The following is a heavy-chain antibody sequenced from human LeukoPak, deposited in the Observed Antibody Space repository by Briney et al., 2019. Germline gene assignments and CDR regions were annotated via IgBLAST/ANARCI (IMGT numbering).Heavy chain of an antibody. V-gene: IGHV3-7*04. D-gene: IGHD3-3*01. CDR3: ARGDFWSGDYTDAFDV. CDR1: GFTFNNYW. J-gene: IGHJ3*01. CDR2: IKQDGSEQ. Sequence: GGSLRLSCAASGFTFNNYWMSWVRQAPGKGLEWVANIKQDGSEQYCVDSVKGRFSISRDNVRNALYLQMNSLRVGDTALYYCARGDFWSGDYTDAFDVWGQGTMVTVSS.